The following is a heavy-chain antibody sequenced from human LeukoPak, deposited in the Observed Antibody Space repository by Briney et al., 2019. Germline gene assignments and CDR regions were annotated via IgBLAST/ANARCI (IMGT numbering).Heavy chain of an antibody. V-gene: IGHV1-8*03. CDR3: ARVGLRYSSSWYIRSGYYYYMDV. D-gene: IGHD6-13*01. J-gene: IGHJ6*03. CDR2: MNPNSGNT. CDR1: GYTFTSYG. Sequence: ASVKVSCKASGYTFTSYGISWVRQATGQGLEWMGWMNPNSGNTGYAQKFQGRVTITRNTSISTAYMELSSLRSEDTAVYYCARVGLRYSSSWYIRSGYYYYMDVWGKGTTVTVSS.